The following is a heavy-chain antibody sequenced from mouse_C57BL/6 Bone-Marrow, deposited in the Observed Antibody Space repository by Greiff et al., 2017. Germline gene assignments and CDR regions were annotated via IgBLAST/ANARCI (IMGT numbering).Heavy chain of an antibody. CDR2: IDPSDSYT. D-gene: IGHD1-1*01. J-gene: IGHJ2*01. V-gene: IGHV1-50*01. Sequence: VQLQQPGAELVKPGASVKLSCKASGYTFTSYWMQWVKQRPGQGLEWIGEIDPSDSYTNYNQKFKGKATLTVDTSSSTAYMQLSSLTSEDSAVYYCARDTTTVVANFDYWGQGTTLTVSP. CDR1: GYTFTSYW. CDR3: ARDTTTVVANFDY.